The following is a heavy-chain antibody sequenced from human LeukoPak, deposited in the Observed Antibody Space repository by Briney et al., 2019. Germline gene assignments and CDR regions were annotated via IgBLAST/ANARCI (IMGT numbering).Heavy chain of an antibody. Sequence: SETLSLTCALYGGSFSGYYWSWIREPPGKGLEWIGEINHSGSTNYNPSLKSRVTISVDTSKNQFSLKLSSVTAADTAVYYCARGFSSGDYLAGRYFQHWGQGTLVTVSS. D-gene: IGHD4-17*01. V-gene: IGHV4-34*01. J-gene: IGHJ1*01. CDR2: INHSGST. CDR3: ARGFSSGDYLAGRYFQH. CDR1: GGSFSGYY.